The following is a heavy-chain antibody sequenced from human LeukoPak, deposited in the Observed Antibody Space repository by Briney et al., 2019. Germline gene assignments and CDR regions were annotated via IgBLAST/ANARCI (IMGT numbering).Heavy chain of an antibody. D-gene: IGHD3-22*01. V-gene: IGHV4-39*01. J-gene: IGHJ4*02. CDR1: GGSISSSNYY. CDR2: IYYSGST. Sequence: ASETLSLTCTVSGGSISSSNYYWGWIRQPPGKGLEGIGSIYYSGSTYYNPSLKSRVTISVDTSKNQFSLKLNSVTAADAAVYYCAGGSYYYDSYGYTRKGLDYWGQGTLVTVSS. CDR3: AGGSYYYDSYGYTRKGLDY.